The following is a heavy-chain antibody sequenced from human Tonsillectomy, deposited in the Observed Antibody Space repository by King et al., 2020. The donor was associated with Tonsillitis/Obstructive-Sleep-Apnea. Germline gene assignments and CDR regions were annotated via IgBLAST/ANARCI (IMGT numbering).Heavy chain of an antibody. J-gene: IGHJ4*02. V-gene: IGHV3-23*04. D-gene: IGHD2-8*01. CDR2: IYGGGVRT. CDR3: AKGVCTNGVCYCDY. Sequence: VQLVESGGDLVQPGGSLRRSCVASGFTFSIDVMSWVRHAPGQGREWVSSIYGGGVRTYYADYVEGRVAMSKDNSQNTLYLQMNSLRAEETAVYYCAKGVCTNGVCYCDYWGQGTLVTVSS. CDR1: GFTFSIDV.